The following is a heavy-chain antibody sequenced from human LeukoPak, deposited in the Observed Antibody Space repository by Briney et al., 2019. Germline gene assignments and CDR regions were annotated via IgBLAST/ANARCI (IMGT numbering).Heavy chain of an antibody. D-gene: IGHD6-13*01. J-gene: IGHJ5*02. V-gene: IGHV1-46*01. CDR1: GYTFTNYG. CDR3: ARDGADSSSFGNWFDP. CDR2: INPSGGST. Sequence: ASVRVSCKASGYTFTNYGISWVRQAPGQGLEWMGIINPSGGSTSYAQKFQGRVTMTRDTSTSTVYMELSSLRSEDTAVYYCARDGADSSSFGNWFDPWGQGTLVTVSS.